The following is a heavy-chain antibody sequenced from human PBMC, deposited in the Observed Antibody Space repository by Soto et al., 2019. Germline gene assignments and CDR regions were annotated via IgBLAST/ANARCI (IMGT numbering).Heavy chain of an antibody. D-gene: IGHD3-9*01. V-gene: IGHV1-3*01. CDR2: INAGNGNT. Sequence: ASVKVSCKASGYTFTTFPMHWVRQAPGQRLEWMGWINAGNGNTKYSQKFQGRVTINRDTSASTAYMELSSLRSEDTAVYYCARLDKDLLTGYFDYWGQGTLVTVSS. CDR1: GYTFTTFP. CDR3: ARLDKDLLTGYFDY. J-gene: IGHJ4*02.